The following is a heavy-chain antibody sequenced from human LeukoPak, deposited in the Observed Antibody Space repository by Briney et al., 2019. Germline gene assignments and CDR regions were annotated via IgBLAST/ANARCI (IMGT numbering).Heavy chain of an antibody. D-gene: IGHD3-16*01. CDR3: ARDVPSYTLGYFDL. CDR2: IYTSGST. Sequence: PSETLSLTCTVSVGSISTYYWSWIRQPAGKGLEWIGRIYTSGSTHYNPSLKSRVTISVNKSKNQFSLKLSSVTAADTAVYYCARDVPSYTLGYFDLWGRGTLVTVSS. V-gene: IGHV4-4*07. J-gene: IGHJ2*01. CDR1: VGSISTYY.